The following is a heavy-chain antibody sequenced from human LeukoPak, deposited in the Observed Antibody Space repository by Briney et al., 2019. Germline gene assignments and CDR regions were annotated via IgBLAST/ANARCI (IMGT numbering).Heavy chain of an antibody. CDR1: GGSISSYY. CDR2: IYYSGST. J-gene: IGHJ4*02. CDR3: ARDTGGYEGNFDY. Sequence: SETLSLTCTVSGGSISSYYWSWIRQPPGKGLGWIGYIYYSGSTNYNPSLKSRVTISVDTSKNQFSLKLSSATAADTAVYYCARDTGGYEGNFDYWGQGTLVTVSS. D-gene: IGHD5-12*01. V-gene: IGHV4-59*01.